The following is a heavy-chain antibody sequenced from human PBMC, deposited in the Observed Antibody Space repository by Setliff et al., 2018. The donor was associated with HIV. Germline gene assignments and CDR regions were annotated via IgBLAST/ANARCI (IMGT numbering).Heavy chain of an antibody. CDR3: ARSIPQYYYDSSGYPHAFDI. CDR1: GGTFSSYA. J-gene: IGHJ4*02. Sequence: GASVKVSCKASGGTFSSYAISWVRQAPGRGLEWMGGIIPILGMANYAQKFQGRVTITADKSTSTAYMELSSLRSEDTAVYYCARSIPQYYYDSSGYPHAFDIWGQGTLVTVSS. V-gene: IGHV1-69*10. CDR2: IIPILGMA. D-gene: IGHD3-22*01.